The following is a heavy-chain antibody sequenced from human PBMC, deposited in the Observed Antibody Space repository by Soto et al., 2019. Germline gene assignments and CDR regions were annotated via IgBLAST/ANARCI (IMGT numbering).Heavy chain of an antibody. CDR1: GYSFTTYD. V-gene: IGHV1-8*01. J-gene: IGHJ5*02. D-gene: IGHD3-16*01. CDR2: MNPASGNT. CDR3: ASALRGTP. Sequence: QVQVVQSGAELKKPGASVKVSCKVSGYSFTTYDINWGRPAPGQGLEWMGWMNPASGNTGYEAKFQDGLTLSRDTTSNAAYVQCRRLGAEATDDYYCASALRGTPWGQGTLVTVST.